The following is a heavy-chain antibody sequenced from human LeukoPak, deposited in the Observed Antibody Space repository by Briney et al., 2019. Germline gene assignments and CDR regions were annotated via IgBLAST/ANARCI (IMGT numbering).Heavy chain of an antibody. CDR1: GLTFSSYA. CDR3: AKGTDSSGWYGPSFDP. D-gene: IGHD6-19*01. CDR2: ISGSGGST. J-gene: IGHJ5*02. Sequence: GGSLRLSCAASGLTFSSYAMSWVRQAPGKGLEWVSAISGSGGSTYYADSVKGRFTISRDNSKNTLYLQMNSLRAEDTAVYYCAKGTDSSGWYGPSFDPWGQGTLVTVSS. V-gene: IGHV3-23*01.